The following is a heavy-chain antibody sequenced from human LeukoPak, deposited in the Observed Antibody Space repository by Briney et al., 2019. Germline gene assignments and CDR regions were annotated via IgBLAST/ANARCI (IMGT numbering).Heavy chain of an antibody. CDR2: IHPSGST. Sequence: PSETLSLTCTVSGDSISSYYWSWIRQPAGKGLEWIGRIHPSGSTNYNPSLKSRVTISVDTSKNQFSLKLSSVTAADTAVYYCARAGTMKADYWGQGTLVTVSS. CDR3: ARAGTMKADY. J-gene: IGHJ4*02. CDR1: GDSISSYY. V-gene: IGHV4-4*07. D-gene: IGHD3-22*01.